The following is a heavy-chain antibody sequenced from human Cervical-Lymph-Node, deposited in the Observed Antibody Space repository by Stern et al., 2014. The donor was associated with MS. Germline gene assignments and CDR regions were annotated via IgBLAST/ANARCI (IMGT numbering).Heavy chain of an antibody. Sequence: QVQLVQSGGGLVKPGGSLRLSCAASGFSFSDYYMSWIRQAPGKGLEWVTYISGSTSYTKYADSVKGRFTISRDNTKNSLYLQMNSLSAEDTAVYYCARGYSSGWYAGRDYWGQGSLVTVSS. CDR3: ARGYSSGWYAGRDY. J-gene: IGHJ4*02. CDR1: GFSFSDYY. V-gene: IGHV3-11*06. D-gene: IGHD6-19*01. CDR2: ISGSTSYT.